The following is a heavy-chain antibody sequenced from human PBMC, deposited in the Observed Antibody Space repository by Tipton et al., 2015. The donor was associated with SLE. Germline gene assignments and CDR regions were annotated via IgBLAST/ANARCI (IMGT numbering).Heavy chain of an antibody. J-gene: IGHJ3*02. Sequence: SLRLSCAASGFTFTRYGMHWVRQAPGKGLEWVAFIYYDGNQKYNEDSVKGRFTISRDNIKNTVYLQMNSLRAEDTAVYYCAKDGDQLGYTFDIWGQGTMVTVSP. CDR3: AKDGDQLGYTFDI. V-gene: IGHV3-30*18. D-gene: IGHD2-2*01. CDR2: IYYDGNQK. CDR1: GFTFTRYG.